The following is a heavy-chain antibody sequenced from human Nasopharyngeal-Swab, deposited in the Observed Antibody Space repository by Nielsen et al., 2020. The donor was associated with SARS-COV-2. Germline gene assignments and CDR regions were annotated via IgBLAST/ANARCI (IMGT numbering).Heavy chain of an antibody. V-gene: IGHV3-33*01. CDR3: ARDGYYYDSSGYYYPEYYYYGMDV. J-gene: IGHJ6*02. CDR1: GFTFSSYG. D-gene: IGHD3-22*01. Sequence: GESLKVSCAASGFTFSSYGMHWVRQAPGKGLEWVAVIWYDGSNKYYADSVKGRFTISRDNSKNTLYLQTNSLRAEDTAVYYCARDGYYYDSSGYYYPEYYYYGMDVWGQGTTVTVSS. CDR2: IWYDGSNK.